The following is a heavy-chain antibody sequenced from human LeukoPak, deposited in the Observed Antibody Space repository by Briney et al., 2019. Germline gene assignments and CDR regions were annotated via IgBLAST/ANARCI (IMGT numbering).Heavy chain of an antibody. CDR1: GFTVSGNY. CDR2: IYSGGST. Sequence: PGGSLRLSCAASGFTVSGNYMSWVRQAPGKGLEWVSVIYSGGSTYYADSVKGRFTISRDNSKNTLYLQMNSLRAEDTAVYYCASVRWYYDFWSGYYFDYWGQGTLDTVSS. V-gene: IGHV3-66*02. CDR3: ASVRWYYDFWSGYYFDY. D-gene: IGHD3-3*01. J-gene: IGHJ4*02.